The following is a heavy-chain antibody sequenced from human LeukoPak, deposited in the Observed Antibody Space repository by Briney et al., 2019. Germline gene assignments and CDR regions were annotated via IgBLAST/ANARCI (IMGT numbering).Heavy chain of an antibody. J-gene: IGHJ3*02. CDR3: ARDAIYFGAFDI. V-gene: IGHV4-30-4*01. Sequence: MPSQTLSLTGTVSGGSISSGDYYWSWIRQPPGKGLEWIGYIYYSGSTYYNPSLKSRVTISVDTSKNQFSLKLSSVTAADTAVYYCARDAIYFGAFDIGGQGTMVTVSS. CDR2: IYYSGST. D-gene: IGHD2/OR15-2a*01. CDR1: GGSISSGDYY.